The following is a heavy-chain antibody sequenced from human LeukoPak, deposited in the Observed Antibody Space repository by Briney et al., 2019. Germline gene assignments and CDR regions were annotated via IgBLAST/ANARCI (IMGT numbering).Heavy chain of an antibody. CDR3: VRDRAMVRGVIITFPPDY. CDR2: ISAYNGNT. J-gene: IGHJ4*02. CDR1: GYTFTSYG. Sequence: ASVKVSCKASGYTFTSYGISWVRQAPGQGLEWMGWISAYNGNTNYAQKLQGRVTMTTDTSTSTAYMELRSLRSDDTAVYYCVRDRAMVRGVIITFPPDYWGQGTLVTVSS. D-gene: IGHD3-10*01. V-gene: IGHV1-18*04.